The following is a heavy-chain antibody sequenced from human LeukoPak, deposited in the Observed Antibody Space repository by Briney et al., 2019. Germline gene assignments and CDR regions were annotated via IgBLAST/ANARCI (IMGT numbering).Heavy chain of an antibody. V-gene: IGHV4-59*12. D-gene: IGHD4-23*01. CDR2: IYYSGST. CDR1: GGSFSSYY. J-gene: IGHJ4*02. CDR3: ARELVDGGNSYYFDY. Sequence: SETLSLTCTVSGGSFSSYYWSWFRQPPGKELEGFGYIYYSGSTNYNPSLKSRVTISVDTSKNQFSLKLSSVTAADTAVYYCARELVDGGNSYYFDYWGQGTLVTVSS.